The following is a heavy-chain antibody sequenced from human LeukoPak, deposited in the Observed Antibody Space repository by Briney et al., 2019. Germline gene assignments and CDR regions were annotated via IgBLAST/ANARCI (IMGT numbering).Heavy chain of an antibody. CDR3: ARENGTDTAMGV. CDR1: GYTFTSYG. J-gene: IGHJ4*02. D-gene: IGHD5-18*01. V-gene: IGHV1-46*01. Sequence: ASVKVSCKASGYTFTSYGISWVRQAPGQGLEWMGIINPSGGSTSYAQKFQGRVTMTRDTSTSTVYMELSSLRSEDTAVYYCARENGTDTAMGVWGQGTLVTVSS. CDR2: INPSGGST.